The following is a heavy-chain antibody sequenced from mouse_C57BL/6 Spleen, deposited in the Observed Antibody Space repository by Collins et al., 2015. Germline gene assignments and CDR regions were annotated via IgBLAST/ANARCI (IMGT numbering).Heavy chain of an antibody. Sequence: QIQLVQSGPELKKPGETVKISCKASGYTFTTYGMSWVKQAPGKGLKWMGWINTYSGVPTYADDFKGRFAFSLETSASTAYLQINNLKNEDTATYFCARRGITTVRFDYWGQGTTLTVSS. CDR2: INTYSGVP. CDR3: ARRGITTVRFDY. D-gene: IGHD1-1*01. V-gene: IGHV9-3*01. CDR1: GYTFTTYG. J-gene: IGHJ2*01.